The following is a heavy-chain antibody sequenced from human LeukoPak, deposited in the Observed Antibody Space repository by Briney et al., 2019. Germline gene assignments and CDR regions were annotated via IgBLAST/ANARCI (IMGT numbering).Heavy chain of an antibody. CDR1: GFTFSSYA. CDR2: ISGSGGST. D-gene: IGHD3-3*01. J-gene: IGHJ4*02. Sequence: GGSLRLSCAASGFTFSSYAMSWVRQAPGKGLEWVSAISGSGGSTYYADSVKGRFTISRDNSKNTLYLQMNSLRAEDTAVYYCAKDGRHYDFWSGYPARFDYWGQGTLVTVSS. CDR3: AKDGRHYDFWSGYPARFDY. V-gene: IGHV3-23*01.